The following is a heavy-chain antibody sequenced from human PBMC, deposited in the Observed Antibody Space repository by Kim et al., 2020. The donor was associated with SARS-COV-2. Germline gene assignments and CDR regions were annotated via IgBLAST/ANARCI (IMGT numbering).Heavy chain of an antibody. Sequence: GGSLRLSCAASGFTFSSYAMSWVRQAPGKGLEWVSAISGSGGSTYYADSVKGRFTISRDNSKNTLYLQMNSLRAEDTAVYYCAKTTTYGGNSESTPWGPEYWGRGSLGGVSS. CDR3: AKTTTYGGNSESTPWGPEY. V-gene: IGHV3-23*01. D-gene: IGHD4-17*01. CDR2: ISGSGGST. J-gene: IGHJ4*02. CDR1: GFTFSSYA.